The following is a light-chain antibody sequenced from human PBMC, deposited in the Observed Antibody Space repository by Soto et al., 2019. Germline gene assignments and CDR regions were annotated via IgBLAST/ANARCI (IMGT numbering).Light chain of an antibody. J-gene: IGKJ5*01. Sequence: EVFMTQSRATLSVSPGERSTLSCRASQSVSINLAWYQQKPGQAPRLLIYGASTRATGIPARFSGSGSGTELTIHISRMKSEAFAVYSRKKYNQWTKLTFGQGKSMEIK. CDR1: QSVSIN. CDR3: KKYNQWTKLT. V-gene: IGKV3-15*01. CDR2: GAS.